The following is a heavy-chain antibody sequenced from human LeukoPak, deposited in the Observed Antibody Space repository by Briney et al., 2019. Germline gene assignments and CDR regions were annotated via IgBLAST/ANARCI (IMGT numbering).Heavy chain of an antibody. Sequence: GSLRLSCAASGFTFSSHSMNWVRQTPGKGLEWIGSIYYSGSTYYNPSLKSRVTISVDTSKNQFSLKLRSVTAADTAVYYCARHFGTWGQGTLVTVSS. V-gene: IGHV4-39*01. J-gene: IGHJ4*02. CDR2: IYYSGST. D-gene: IGHD3/OR15-3a*01. CDR1: GFTFSSHSMN. CDR3: ARHFGT.